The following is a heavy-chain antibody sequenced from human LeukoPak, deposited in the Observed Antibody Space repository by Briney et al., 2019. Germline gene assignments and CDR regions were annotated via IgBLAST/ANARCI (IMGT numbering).Heavy chain of an antibody. Sequence: SETLSLTCTVSGYSISGGYYWGWIRQAPGKGLEWIGSISHSGTTYYNPSLKSRVTISVDTSKNQFSLQLTSVTAADTAVYYCARPRYSGYSYGWDFWGQGTLATVSS. CDR2: ISHSGTT. V-gene: IGHV4-38-2*02. CDR1: GYSISGGYY. D-gene: IGHD5-18*01. CDR3: ARPRYSGYSYGWDF. J-gene: IGHJ4*02.